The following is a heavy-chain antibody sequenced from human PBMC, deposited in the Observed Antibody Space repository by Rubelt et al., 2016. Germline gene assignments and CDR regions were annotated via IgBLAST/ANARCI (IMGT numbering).Heavy chain of an antibody. D-gene: IGHD4-11*01. CDR2: INHSGST. Sequence: QVQLQQWGAGLLKPSETLSLTCAVYGGSFSGYYWSWIRQPPGKGLEWIGEINHSGSTNYNPSLKSRVTISVDTSKNQFSRKLSSVTAADTAVYYCARDGGVTTSGDYWGQGTLVTVSS. CDR1: GGSFSGYY. CDR3: ARDGGVTTSGDY. J-gene: IGHJ4*02. V-gene: IGHV4-34*01.